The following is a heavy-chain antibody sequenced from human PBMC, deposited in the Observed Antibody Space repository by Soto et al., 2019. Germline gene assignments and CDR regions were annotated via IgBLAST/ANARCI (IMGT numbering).Heavy chain of an antibody. Sequence: QVQLVQSGAAVKKPGSSVKVSCKASGGTFSSYAISWVRQAPGQGLEWMGGIIPIFGTANYAQKFQGRVKITEDETTGRAYMELSGLRSEDTAEYYSASAQPIVGDTDSYYYYYGMDVWGHGTTVTVYS. CDR2: IIPIFGTA. CDR1: GGTFSSYA. CDR3: ASAQPIVGDTDSYYYYYGMDV. D-gene: IGHD1-26*01. J-gene: IGHJ6*02. V-gene: IGHV1-69*01.